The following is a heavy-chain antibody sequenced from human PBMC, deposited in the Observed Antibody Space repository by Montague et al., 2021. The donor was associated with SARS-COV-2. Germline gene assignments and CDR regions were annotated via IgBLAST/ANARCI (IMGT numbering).Heavy chain of an antibody. CDR3: GHRRDIYDFWSCNYTGRKFGAFHWFDP. Sequence: PALVKPTQTLTLTCTFSGFSLSITGVGVGWIRRPPGKALEWLALIYWDDDKRYSPSLKTRLAITKDTSKNQVVLTMTNMDPVDTATYYCGHRRDIYDFWSCNYTGRKFGAFHWFDPWGQGTLVTVSS. J-gene: IGHJ5*02. CDR2: IYWDDDK. V-gene: IGHV2-5*02. D-gene: IGHD3-3*01. CDR1: GFSLSITGVG.